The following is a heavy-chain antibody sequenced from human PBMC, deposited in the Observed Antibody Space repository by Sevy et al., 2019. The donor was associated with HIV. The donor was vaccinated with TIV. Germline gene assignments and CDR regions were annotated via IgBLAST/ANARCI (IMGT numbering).Heavy chain of an antibody. CDR1: GGSISSSYY. D-gene: IGHD1-1*01. CDR2: IYYTGST. V-gene: IGHV4-39*01. Sequence: SETLSLTCNVSGGSISSSYYWGWIRQPPGKGLEWIGSIYYTGSTYYKTSLKSRITVTVDRSKNQLSLRLTNVTAADTAVYYCAKLETVYYYGMDVWGQGIMVTVSS. CDR3: AKLETVYYYGMDV. J-gene: IGHJ6*02.